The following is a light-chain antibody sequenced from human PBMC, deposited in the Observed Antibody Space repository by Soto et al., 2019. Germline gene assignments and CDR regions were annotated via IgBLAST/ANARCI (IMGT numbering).Light chain of an antibody. CDR3: QQYSDWPIT. Sequence: IVLTPSPGTLSLSPGERATLSFRASQSVSSSYLAWYQQHPGQPPRLLIYGISTRATAVPDRFSGSGSGTDLTLTITSLRSDDFAVYFCQQYSDWPITFGQGTRLEI. V-gene: IGKV3-20*01. CDR1: QSVSSSY. J-gene: IGKJ5*01. CDR2: GIS.